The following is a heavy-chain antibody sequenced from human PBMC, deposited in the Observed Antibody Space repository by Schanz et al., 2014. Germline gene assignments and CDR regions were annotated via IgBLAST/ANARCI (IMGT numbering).Heavy chain of an antibody. J-gene: IGHJ3*01. CDR2: TYLGGNT. Sequence: EVQLVESGGGLVKPGGSLRLSCAASGFTFSNTWMSWVRQAPGKGLEPVSVTYLGGNTDYADSVKGRFTISRDDSKNTLHLQMNSLRSEDTAVYYCIRGDIMVVPVAHFWGQGTMVTVSS. D-gene: IGHD2-2*01. CDR1: GFTFSNTW. CDR3: IRGDIMVVPVAHF. V-gene: IGHV3-66*01.